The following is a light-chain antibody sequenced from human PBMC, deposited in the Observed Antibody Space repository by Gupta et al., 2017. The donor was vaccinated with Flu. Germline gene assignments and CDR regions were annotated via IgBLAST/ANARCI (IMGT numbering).Light chain of an antibody. CDR3: QQSSSLPRT. J-gene: IGKJ1*01. Sequence: PNFRALATKEKVTSHGLASHSVGSILHWYQQKPEQSPKLLIKYASQSVSGVPSRFSGSGSGTDFTLTINSLEPEDAATYYCQQSSSLPRTFGQGTKVEIK. V-gene: IGKV6-21*01. CDR1: HSVGSI. CDR2: YAS.